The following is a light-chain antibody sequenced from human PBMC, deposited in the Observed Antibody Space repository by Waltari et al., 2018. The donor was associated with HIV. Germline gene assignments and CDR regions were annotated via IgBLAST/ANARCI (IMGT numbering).Light chain of an antibody. Sequence: QSALTQPASVSGSRGQSITISCTGTSSDVGGYDYVCWYQQHPGKAPKLLIFDVTHRPSGISSRFSGSKSGNTASLTISGLQADDEADYYCSSYTSLSTLVFGGGTKLTVL. CDR3: SSYTSLSTLV. CDR2: DVT. CDR1: SSDVGGYDY. V-gene: IGLV2-14*03. J-gene: IGLJ2*01.